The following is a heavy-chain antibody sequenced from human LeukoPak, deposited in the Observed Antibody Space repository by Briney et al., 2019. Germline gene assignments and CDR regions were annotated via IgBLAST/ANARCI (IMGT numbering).Heavy chain of an antibody. CDR1: GGSFSGYY. D-gene: IGHD3-3*01. J-gene: IGHJ4*02. Sequence: PSETLSLTCAVYGGSFSGYYWSWIRQPPGKGLEWIGEINHSGSTNYNPSLKSRVTISVDTSKNQFSLKLSSVTAADTAVYYCARGPFGVVIINALSFDYWGQGTLVTVSS. CDR3: ARGPFGVVIINALSFDY. CDR2: INHSGST. V-gene: IGHV4-34*01.